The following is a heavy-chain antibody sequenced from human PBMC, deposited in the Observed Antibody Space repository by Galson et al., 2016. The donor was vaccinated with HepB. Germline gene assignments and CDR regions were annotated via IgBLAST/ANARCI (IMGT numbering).Heavy chain of an antibody. D-gene: IGHD3-16*01. Sequence: SVKVSCKTSGYTFTDYYMHWVRQAHGQGLEWMGWINPNSGDRNYAQRFQDRVTISRDTSISTAYMMLSRLRSDDTAVYYCARSTDLDHYAFLWGQGTLVTVSS. CDR3: ARSTDLDHYAFL. CDR1: GYTFTDYY. J-gene: IGHJ4*02. CDR2: INPNSGDR. V-gene: IGHV1-2*02.